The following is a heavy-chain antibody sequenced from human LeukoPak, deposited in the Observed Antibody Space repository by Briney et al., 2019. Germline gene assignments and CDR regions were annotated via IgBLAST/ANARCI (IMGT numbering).Heavy chain of an antibody. D-gene: IGHD3-22*01. CDR3: ARDQGGYYDSSGYFDY. CDR2: IIPIFGTA. V-gene: IGHV1-69*05. Sequence: GASVKVSCKASGGTFSSYAISWVRQAPGLGLEWMGGIIPIFGTANYAQKFQGRVTITTDESTSTAYMELSSLGSEDTAVYYCARDQGGYYDSSGYFDYWGQGTLVTVSS. CDR1: GGTFSSYA. J-gene: IGHJ4*02.